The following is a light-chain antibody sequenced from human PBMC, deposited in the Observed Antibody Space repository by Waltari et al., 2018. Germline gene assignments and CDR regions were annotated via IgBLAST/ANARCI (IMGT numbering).Light chain of an antibody. CDR3: QSYDLSLSGRV. Sequence: QSVLTPPPSVSGAPGQRFTISCTGSSHNIGAPYHSTWYQQLPGKAPKLLISATNNRPSGVPDRFSGSKSGTSASLAITGLQAEDEGDYFCQSYDLSLSGRVFGGGTKLTVL. CDR1: SHNIGAPYH. J-gene: IGLJ3*02. V-gene: IGLV1-40*01. CDR2: ATN.